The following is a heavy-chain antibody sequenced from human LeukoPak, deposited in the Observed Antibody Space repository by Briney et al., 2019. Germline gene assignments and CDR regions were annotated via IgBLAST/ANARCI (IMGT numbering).Heavy chain of an antibody. J-gene: IGHJ5*02. CDR1: GFTFSTYA. CDR2: ISGSAVKM. D-gene: IGHD6-19*01. V-gene: IGHV3-23*01. CDR3: AKEPTSAGWFDP. Sequence: QPGGSLRLSCAASGFTFSTYAMSWVRQAPGKGLERVSAISGSAVKMYYADSVKGRFTISRDNSKNTLYLQMNSLRAEDTAVYYCAKEPTSAGWFDPWGQGTLVTVSS.